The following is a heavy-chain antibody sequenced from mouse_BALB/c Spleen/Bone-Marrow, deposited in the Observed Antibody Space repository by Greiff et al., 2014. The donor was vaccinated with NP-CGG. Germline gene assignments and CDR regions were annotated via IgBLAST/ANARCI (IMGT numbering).Heavy chain of an antibody. D-gene: IGHD2-14*01. J-gene: IGHJ3*01. V-gene: IGHV1S135*01. Sequence: VQLKESGPELVKPGASMKVSCKASGHSFTGYTMNWVKQSHGKNLEWIGLINPYNGGTSYNQKFKGKATLTVDKSSSTAYMELLSLTSEDSAVYYCARGGYDPAWFAYWGQGTLVTVSA. CDR2: INPYNGGT. CDR1: GHSFTGYT. CDR3: ARGGYDPAWFAY.